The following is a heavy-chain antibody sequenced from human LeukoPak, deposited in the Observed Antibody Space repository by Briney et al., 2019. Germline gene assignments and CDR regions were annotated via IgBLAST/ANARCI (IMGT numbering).Heavy chain of an antibody. CDR2: IYYSGST. D-gene: IGHD3-22*01. CDR1: GGSITSYY. CDR3: ARYDSGGFYRNFDY. V-gene: IGHV4-59*04. Sequence: NPSETLSLTCTVSGGSITSYYWRWIRQPPGKGLEGIGNIYYSGSTYYNPSLKSRVTISVDTSQSQFSLRLSSVTAADTAVYYCARYDSGGFYRNFDYWGQGTLVTVSS. J-gene: IGHJ4*02.